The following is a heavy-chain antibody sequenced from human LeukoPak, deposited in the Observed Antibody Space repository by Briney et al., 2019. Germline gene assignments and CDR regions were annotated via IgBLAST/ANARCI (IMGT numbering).Heavy chain of an antibody. D-gene: IGHD3-10*01. J-gene: IGHJ4*02. Sequence: GGCLRLSCAASGFTFASYAMSWVRQVPGKGREWVSAISGSGSDTYYADSVKGRFTISRDNSKSTLYLQMNSLRAEDTAVYYCAKDLGGEGGSGFPGYWGRGTLVTVSS. CDR2: ISGSGSDT. CDR1: GFTFASYA. CDR3: AKDLGGEGGSGFPGY. V-gene: IGHV3-23*01.